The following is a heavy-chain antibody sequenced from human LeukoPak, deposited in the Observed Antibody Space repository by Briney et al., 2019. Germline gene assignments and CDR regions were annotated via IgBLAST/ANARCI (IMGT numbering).Heavy chain of an antibody. V-gene: IGHV3-23*01. D-gene: IGHD6-19*01. Sequence: GGSLRLSCAASGFTLSSYAMTWVRQAPGRGLEWVSSVDGGGGGTYYADSVKGRFTISRDNSKNTLYLQMNSLRAEDTAVYYCARDRNAVAGFDYWGQGTLVTVSS. J-gene: IGHJ4*02. CDR1: GFTLSSYA. CDR3: ARDRNAVAGFDY. CDR2: VDGGGGGT.